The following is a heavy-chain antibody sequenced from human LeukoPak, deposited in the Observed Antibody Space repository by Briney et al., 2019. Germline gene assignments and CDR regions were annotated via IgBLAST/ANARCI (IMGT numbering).Heavy chain of an antibody. Sequence: GGPLRLSCAACGFTFSSYAMLWVREARGKALEWVAVISYDGSNKYYADSVKGRFTISRDNSKNPLYLQMNSLRAEDTAVYYCARDLVDFDYWGQGTLVTVTT. J-gene: IGHJ4*02. CDR2: ISYDGSNK. CDR3: ARDLVDFDY. CDR1: GFTFSSYA. V-gene: IGHV3-30-3*01.